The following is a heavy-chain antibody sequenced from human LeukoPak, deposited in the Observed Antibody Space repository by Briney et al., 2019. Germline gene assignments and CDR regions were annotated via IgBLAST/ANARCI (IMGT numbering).Heavy chain of an antibody. Sequence: SVKVSCKASGGTFSSYAISWVRQAPGQGLEWMGRIIPILGIANYAQKFQGRVTITADKSTSTAYMELSSLRSEDTAVYYCAREVCSGGSCYRPFDYWGQGTLVTVSS. CDR3: AREVCSGGSCYRPFDY. V-gene: IGHV1-69*04. CDR1: GGTFSSYA. J-gene: IGHJ4*02. CDR2: IIPILGIA. D-gene: IGHD2-15*01.